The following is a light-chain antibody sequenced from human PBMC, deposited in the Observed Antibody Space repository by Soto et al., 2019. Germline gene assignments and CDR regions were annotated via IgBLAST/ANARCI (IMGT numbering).Light chain of an antibody. CDR2: DAS. J-gene: IGKJ1*01. Sequence: DIQMTQSPSTLSAFVGDRVTITCRASQDISKWLAWYQHKPGKGPKVLIFDASILKSGVPSRFSGSRSGTEFTLTISSLQPDDFATYYCQQYNGYLTWTFGEGTRWRS. CDR3: QQYNGYLTWT. CDR1: QDISKW. V-gene: IGKV1-5*01.